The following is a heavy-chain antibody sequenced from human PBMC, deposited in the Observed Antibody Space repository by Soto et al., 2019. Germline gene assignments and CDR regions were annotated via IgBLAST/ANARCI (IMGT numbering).Heavy chain of an antibody. Sequence: PGGSLRLSCADSGFTFSSYGMHWVRQAPGKGLEWVAVIWYDGSNKYYADSVKGRFTISRDNSKNTLYLQMNSLRAEDTAVYYCARGSGYPVIDYWGQGTLVTVSS. V-gene: IGHV3-33*08. CDR1: GFTFSSYG. J-gene: IGHJ4*02. CDR2: IWYDGSNK. CDR3: ARGSGYPVIDY. D-gene: IGHD3-22*01.